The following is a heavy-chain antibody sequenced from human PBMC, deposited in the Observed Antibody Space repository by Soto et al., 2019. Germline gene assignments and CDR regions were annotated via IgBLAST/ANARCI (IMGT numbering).Heavy chain of an antibody. V-gene: IGHV1-46*01. Sequence: ASVKVSCKASGYNFTSYYMNWVRQAPGQGLELMGIINPSGGSTSYAQKFQGRFTMTRDTSTSTVYMELSSLTSEDAPVYYCAREYTGSSGNIDYWGQGTLVTVSS. CDR2: INPSGGST. CDR3: AREYTGSSGNIDY. D-gene: IGHD3-22*01. CDR1: GYNFTSYY. J-gene: IGHJ4*02.